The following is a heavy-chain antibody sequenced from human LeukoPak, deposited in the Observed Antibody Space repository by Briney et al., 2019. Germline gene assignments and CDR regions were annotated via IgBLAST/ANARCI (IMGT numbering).Heavy chain of an antibody. D-gene: IGHD5-12*01. CDR1: GYRFTSYW. J-gene: IGHJ4*02. Sequence: GESLKISCKGSGYRFTSYWIGWVRQMPGKGLEWMGIIYPGDSDTRYSPSFQGQVTISADKSISTAYLQWSSLKASDTAMYYCARTIPEMATIYFFDYWGQGTLVTVSS. CDR2: IYPGDSDT. V-gene: IGHV5-51*01. CDR3: ARTIPEMATIYFFDY.